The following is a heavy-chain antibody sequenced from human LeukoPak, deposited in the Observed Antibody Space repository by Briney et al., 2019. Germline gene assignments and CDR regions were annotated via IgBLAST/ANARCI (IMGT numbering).Heavy chain of an antibody. CDR2: MYYSGST. J-gene: IGHJ4*02. CDR1: GGSVSSGSYY. Sequence: PSETLSLTCTVSGGSVSSGSYYWSWIRQRPGKGLEWIGHMYYSGSTNSNPSLKSRVTISVDTSKNQFSLKLNSVTAADTAVYYCARGIGQWLAFDYWGQGTPVTVSS. D-gene: IGHD6-19*01. V-gene: IGHV4-61*01. CDR3: ARGIGQWLAFDY.